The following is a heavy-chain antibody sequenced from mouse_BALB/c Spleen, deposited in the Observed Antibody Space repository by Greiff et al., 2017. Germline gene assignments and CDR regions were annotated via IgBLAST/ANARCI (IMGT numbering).Heavy chain of an antibody. V-gene: IGHV3-6*02. CDR1: GYSFTSGYY. Sequence: EVQLVESGPGLVKPSQSLSLTCSVTGYSFTSGYYWNWIRQFPGNKLEWMGYISYDGSNNYNPSLKNRISITRDTSKNQFFLKLNSVTTEDTATYYCANYYGSSPWFAYWGQGTLVTVSA. J-gene: IGHJ3*01. CDR2: ISYDGSN. CDR3: ANYYGSSPWFAY. D-gene: IGHD1-1*01.